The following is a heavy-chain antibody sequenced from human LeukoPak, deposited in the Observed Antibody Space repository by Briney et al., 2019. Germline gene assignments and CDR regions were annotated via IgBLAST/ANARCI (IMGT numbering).Heavy chain of an antibody. CDR3: ARVNGDGDYPYNWFDP. J-gene: IGHJ5*02. CDR1: GGSISSYY. CDR2: IYTSGST. Sequence: PSETLSLTCTVSGGSISSYYWSWIRQPAGKGLEWIGRIYTSGSTNYNPSLKSRVTISVDTSKNQFSLKLSSVTAADTAVYYCARVNGDGDYPYNWFDPWGQGTLVTVSS. V-gene: IGHV4-4*07. D-gene: IGHD4-17*01.